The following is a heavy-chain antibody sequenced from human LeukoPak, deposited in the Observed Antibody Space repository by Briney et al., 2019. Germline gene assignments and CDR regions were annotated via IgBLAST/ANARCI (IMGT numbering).Heavy chain of an antibody. CDR3: ARDSDGTGTGTQNAFDI. J-gene: IGHJ3*02. V-gene: IGHV1-2*04. CDR2: INPNSGGT. CDR1: GYTFTGYY. Sequence: ASVNVSCEASGYTFTGYYMHWVRQAPGQGLEWVGWINPNSGGTNYAQKFQGWVTMTRDTSISTAYMELSRLRSDDTAVYYYARDSDGTGTGTQNAFDIWGQGTMVTVSS. D-gene: IGHD1-1*01.